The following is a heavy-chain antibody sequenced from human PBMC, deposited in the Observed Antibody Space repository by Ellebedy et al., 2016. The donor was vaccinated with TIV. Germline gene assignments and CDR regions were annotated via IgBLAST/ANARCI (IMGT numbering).Heavy chain of an antibody. V-gene: IGHV3-23*01. D-gene: IGHD5-12*01. CDR3: VRAPRGQYYFDY. CDR2: ISASDGNT. J-gene: IGHJ4*02. CDR1: GFTLGRYA. Sequence: GGSLRLSXLAPGFTLGRYAFTSVRQAPRKGLDWVSAISASDGNTYYADSVEGRFTISRGSSKNTVFLQMNSLRAEDTAVYYCVRAPRGQYYFDYWGQGTLVTVSS.